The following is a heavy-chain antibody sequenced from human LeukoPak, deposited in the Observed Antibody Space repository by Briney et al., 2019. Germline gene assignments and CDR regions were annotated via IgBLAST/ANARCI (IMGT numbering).Heavy chain of an antibody. CDR3: ARDPYAPDYYGSGSSYYFDY. D-gene: IGHD3-10*01. V-gene: IGHV3-7*01. CDR2: IKQHGSEK. J-gene: IGHJ4*02. Sequence: GGSLRLSCAASGFTFSSYWMSWVRQAPGKGLEWVANIKQHGSEKYYVDSVKGRFTISRDNAKNSLYLQMNSLRAEDTAVYYCARDPYAPDYYGSGSSYYFDYWGQGTLVTVSS. CDR1: GFTFSSYW.